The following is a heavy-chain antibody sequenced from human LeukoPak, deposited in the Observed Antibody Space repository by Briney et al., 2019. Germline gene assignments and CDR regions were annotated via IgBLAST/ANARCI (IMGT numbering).Heavy chain of an antibody. CDR1: GYTFTGYY. D-gene: IGHD2-21*01. CDR3: ARVRVCGGDCYWYFDL. CDR2: INPNSGST. J-gene: IGHJ2*01. V-gene: IGHV1-2*06. Sequence: ASVKVSCKASGYTFTGYYMHWVRQAPGQGLEWMGRINPNSGSTNYAQKFQGRVTMTRDTSISTAYMELSRLRSDDTAVYYCARVRVCGGDCYWYFDLWGRGTLVTVSS.